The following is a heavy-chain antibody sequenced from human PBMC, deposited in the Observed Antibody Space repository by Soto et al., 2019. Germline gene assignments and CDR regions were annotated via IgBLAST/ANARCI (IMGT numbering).Heavy chain of an antibody. CDR2: IHPSGST. V-gene: IGHV4-34*01. CDR3: ARGRDEYKFVNV. J-gene: IGHJ6*02. D-gene: IGHD1-1*01. Sequence: QVQLQQWGAGLLKPSETLSLTCAVSGGSLSDYYWPWIRQSPGKGLEWIGEIHPSGSTYYNPSLRSRVTISVDTSKNQFSLKLTSLTAADTSIYYCARGRDEYKFVNVCGQWITVTVSS. CDR1: GGSLSDYY.